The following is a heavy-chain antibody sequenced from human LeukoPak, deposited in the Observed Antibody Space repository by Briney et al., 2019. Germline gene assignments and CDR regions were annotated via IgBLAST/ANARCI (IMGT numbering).Heavy chain of an antibody. J-gene: IGHJ4*02. CDR3: ARSHGDLATFDY. D-gene: IGHD4-17*01. CDR2: IYYSGST. V-gene: IGHV4-59*01. Sequence: SETLSLTCTVSGGSISSYYWSWIRQPPGKGLEWIGCIYYSGSTNYNPSLKSRVTISVDTSKNQFSLKLSSVTAADTAVYYCARSHGDLATFDYWGQGTLVTVSS. CDR1: GGSISSYY.